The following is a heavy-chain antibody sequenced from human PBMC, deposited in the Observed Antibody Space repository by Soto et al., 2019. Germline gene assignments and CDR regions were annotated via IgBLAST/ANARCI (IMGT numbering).Heavy chain of an antibody. Sequence: VPLVESGGGLIQPGGSLRLSCAASGFTVSSNYMSWVRQAPGKGLEWVSVIYSGGSTYYADSVKGRFTISRDNSKNTLSLQMNSLRAEDTAVYYCARGKWAGAATPIEYWGQGTLVTVSS. CDR2: IYSGGST. V-gene: IGHV3-53*01. CDR3: ARGKWAGAATPIEY. D-gene: IGHD2-15*01. J-gene: IGHJ4*02. CDR1: GFTVSSNY.